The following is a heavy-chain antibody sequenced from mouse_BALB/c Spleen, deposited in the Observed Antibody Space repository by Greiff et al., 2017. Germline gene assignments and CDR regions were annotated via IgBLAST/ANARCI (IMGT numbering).Heavy chain of an antibody. CDR2: IRLKSNNYAT. V-gene: IGHV6-6*02. Sequence: VQLVESGGGLVQPGGSMKLSCVASGFTFSNYWMNWVRQSPEKGLEWVAEIRLKSNNYATHYAVSVKGRFTISRDDSKSSVYLQMNNLRAEDTGIYYCTRSTMITTGYYWGQGTTLTVSS. CDR3: TRSTMITTGYY. CDR1: GFTFSNYW. D-gene: IGHD2-4*01. J-gene: IGHJ2*01.